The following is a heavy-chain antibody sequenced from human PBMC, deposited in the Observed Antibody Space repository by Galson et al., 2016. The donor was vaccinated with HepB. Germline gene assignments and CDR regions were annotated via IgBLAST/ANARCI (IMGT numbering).Heavy chain of an antibody. J-gene: IGHJ4*02. D-gene: IGHD1-26*01. CDR2: IKQAGREK. Sequence: SLRLSCAASGFTFSRFWMSWVRQAPGKGLEWVANIKQAGREKSSVDSVKGRFTISRDNAKNSLYLQINSLSAEDTAVYYCARDRGGTYSNCFDYWGQGTMVTVSS. CDR1: GFTFSRFW. CDR3: ARDRGGTYSNCFDY. V-gene: IGHV3-7*03.